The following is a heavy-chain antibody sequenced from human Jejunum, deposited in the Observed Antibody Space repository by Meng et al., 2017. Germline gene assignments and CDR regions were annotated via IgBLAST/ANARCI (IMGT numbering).Heavy chain of an antibody. CDR3: ARDWGCRDGYCFSGLLEF. D-gene: IGHD2-15*01. Sequence: QVQLQESGPGLVRPSGTLTPTCSVSGDSISSNNRWTWVRQPPGRGLEWIGEIYHSGDTNYNPSLTSPVTISVDKSKNQFTLRLNSVTAADTAIYYCARDWGCRDGYCFSGLLEFWGQGSLVTVSS. CDR2: IYHSGDT. J-gene: IGHJ4*02. V-gene: IGHV4-4*02. CDR1: GDSISSNNR.